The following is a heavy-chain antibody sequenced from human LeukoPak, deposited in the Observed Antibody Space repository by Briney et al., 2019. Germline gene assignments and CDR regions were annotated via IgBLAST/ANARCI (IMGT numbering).Heavy chain of an antibody. D-gene: IGHD7-27*01. CDR2: INSDGSST. J-gene: IGHJ4*02. V-gene: IGHV3-74*01. Sequence: GGSLRLSCAASGFTFSSFWMHWVRQAPGKGLVWVSRINSDGSSTSYADSVKGRFTISRDNAKNTLSLQMNSLRAKDTAVYYCARERTGDPGTFDYWGQGTLVTVSS. CDR1: GFTFSSFW. CDR3: ARERTGDPGTFDY.